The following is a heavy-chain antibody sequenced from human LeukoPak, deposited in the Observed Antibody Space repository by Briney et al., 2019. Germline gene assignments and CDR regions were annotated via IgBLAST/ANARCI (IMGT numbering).Heavy chain of an antibody. CDR2: ISSTGSYI. D-gene: IGHD3-22*01. V-gene: IGHV3-21*01. Sequence: GGSLRLSCAASGFNLNSYMLNWVRQAPGKGLEWVSSISSTGSYIYHADSVKGRFTISRDNSKNTLYLQMNSLRAEDTAVYYCARAPYYFEEKEDYWGQGTLVTVSS. J-gene: IGHJ4*02. CDR3: ARAPYYFEEKEDY. CDR1: GFNLNSYM.